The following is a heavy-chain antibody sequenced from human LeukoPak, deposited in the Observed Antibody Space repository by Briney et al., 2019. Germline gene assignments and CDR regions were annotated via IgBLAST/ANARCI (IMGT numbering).Heavy chain of an antibody. J-gene: IGHJ4*02. V-gene: IGHV1-3*01. CDR3: AREHDTLTGMSFDY. D-gene: IGHD3-9*01. Sequence: GASVKVSCKASGYSFSTYAIQWVRQAPGQGLEWMGWINAGNGNTKYSQKFQGRVTISRDTSASTVYMELSSLRPEDTAVYYCAREHDTLTGMSFDYWGQGTLVTVSS. CDR1: GYSFSTYA. CDR2: INAGNGNT.